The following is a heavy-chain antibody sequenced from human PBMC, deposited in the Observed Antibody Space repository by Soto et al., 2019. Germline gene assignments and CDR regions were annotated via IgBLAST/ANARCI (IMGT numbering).Heavy chain of an antibody. D-gene: IGHD6-6*01. CDR2: ISAYNGNT. CDR1: GYTFTSYG. V-gene: IGHV1-18*04. CDR3: ARDPGIAARPGYYYYGMDV. J-gene: IGHJ6*02. Sequence: QVQLVQSGAEVKKPGASVKVSCKASGYTFTSYGISWVRQAPGQGLEWMGWISAYNGNTNYAQKLEGRVTMTTDTSTSTAYMELRSLRSDDTAVYYCARDPGIAARPGYYYYGMDVWGQGTTVTVSS.